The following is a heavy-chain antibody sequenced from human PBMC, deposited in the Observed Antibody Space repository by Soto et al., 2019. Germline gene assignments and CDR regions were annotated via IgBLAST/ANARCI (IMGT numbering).Heavy chain of an antibody. Sequence: EVQLLESGGGFIQPGGSLRLSCAASGFTFSNSVMAWVRQAPGKGLEWVSAISGSGTTSYYGDSVRGRFTVSRDNSKDTLYLHMGSLSADDTALYDCAKMAWLGDPAGGDFWGQGTLVTVSS. CDR1: GFTFSNSV. CDR2: ISGSGTTS. CDR3: AKMAWLGDPAGGDF. V-gene: IGHV3-23*01. J-gene: IGHJ4*02. D-gene: IGHD3-10*01.